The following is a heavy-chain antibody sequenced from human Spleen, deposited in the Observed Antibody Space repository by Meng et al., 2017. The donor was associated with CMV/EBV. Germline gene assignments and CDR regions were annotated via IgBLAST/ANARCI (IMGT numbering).Heavy chain of an antibody. Sequence: GESLKISCAVSGFSVTSNYMTWVRQAPGKGLEWVSFIRNDGSTAYTASVQGRFTVFRDISKNTVYLHMSSLRAEDTARYYCARACRQLSNCFLDSWGQGTLVTVSS. J-gene: IGHJ4*02. V-gene: IGHV3-53*01. CDR2: IRNDGST. CDR1: GFSVTSNY. D-gene: IGHD4-11*01. CDR3: ARACRQLSNCFLDS.